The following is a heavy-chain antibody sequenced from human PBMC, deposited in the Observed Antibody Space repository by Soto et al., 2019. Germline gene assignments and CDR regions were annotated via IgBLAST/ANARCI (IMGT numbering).Heavy chain of an antibody. Sequence: SVKLSSEASRVTYSSYSRSWVRQSPQQGLEWMGGIIPIFGTANYEQKFQGRVTITADKSTSKAYMELSSLRSEDTAVYYCARDNTELYCYYGMEVWGHGTTVIVSP. CDR1: RVTYSSYS. D-gene: IGHD1-7*01. CDR3: ARDNTELYCYYGMEV. V-gene: IGHV1-69*06. CDR2: IIPIFGTA. J-gene: IGHJ6*01.